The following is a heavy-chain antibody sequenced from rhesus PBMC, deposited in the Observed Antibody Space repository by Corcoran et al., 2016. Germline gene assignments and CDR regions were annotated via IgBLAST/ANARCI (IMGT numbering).Heavy chain of an antibody. CDR2: INGNSGSN. Sequence: QVQLQESGPGLVKPSETLSLTCAVSGASISSYWWTWIRPPPGKGLEWIGEINGNSGSNYDNPSRKSRVTIAKDASKNQFARKLSSVTAADMAVYYCAREYCSSSFCSSFDYWGQGVLVTVSS. D-gene: IGHD2-15*01. V-gene: IGHV4-80*01. J-gene: IGHJ4*01. CDR3: AREYCSSSFCSSFDY. CDR1: GASISSYW.